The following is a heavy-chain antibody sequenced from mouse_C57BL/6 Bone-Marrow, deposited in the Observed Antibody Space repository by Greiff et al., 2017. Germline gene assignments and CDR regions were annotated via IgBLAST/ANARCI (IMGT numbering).Heavy chain of an antibody. CDR1: GYTFTSYW. CDR3: ARYDYYGSSYPWYFDV. V-gene: IGHV1-61*01. Sequence: QVQLQQSGAELVRPGSSVKLSCKASGYTFTSYWMDWVKQRPGQGLEWIGNIYPSDSETHYNQKFKDKATLTVDKSSSTAYMQLSSLTSEDSAVYYCARYDYYGSSYPWYFDVWGTGTTVTVSS. D-gene: IGHD1-1*01. J-gene: IGHJ1*03. CDR2: IYPSDSET.